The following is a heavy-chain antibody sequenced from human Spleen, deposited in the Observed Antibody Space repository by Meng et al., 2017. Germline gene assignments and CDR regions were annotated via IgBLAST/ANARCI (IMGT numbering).Heavy chain of an antibody. CDR3: ARDVGVIPHSYDY. CDR2: IYHSGRT. V-gene: IGHV4-4*02. Sequence: QVELQESGPGLVKPSGTLSLTCAVSGGSISSNNWWSWVRQPPGKGLEWIGEIYHSGRTNYNPSLKSRVTISVDKSKNQFSLKLSSVTAADTAVYYCARDVGVIPHSYDYWGQGTLVTVSS. J-gene: IGHJ4*02. D-gene: IGHD3-16*02. CDR1: GGSISSNNW.